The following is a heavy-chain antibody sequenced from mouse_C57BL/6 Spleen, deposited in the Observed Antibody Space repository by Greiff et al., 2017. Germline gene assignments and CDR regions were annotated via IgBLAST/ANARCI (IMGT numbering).Heavy chain of an antibody. CDR1: GYSFTGYF. CDR2: INPYNGDT. D-gene: IGHD2-5*01. CDR3: APHYSNYGAY. Sequence: VQLKESGPELVKPGDSVKISCKASGYSFTGYFMNWVMQSHGKSLEWIGRINPYNGDTFYNQKFKGKATLTVDKSSSTAHMELRSLTSEDSAVYYCAPHYSNYGAYWGQGTLVTVSA. V-gene: IGHV1-20*01. J-gene: IGHJ3*01.